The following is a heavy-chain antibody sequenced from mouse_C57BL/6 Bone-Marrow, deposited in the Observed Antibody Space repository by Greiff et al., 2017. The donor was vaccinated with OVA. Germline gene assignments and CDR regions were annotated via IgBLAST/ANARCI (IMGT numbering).Heavy chain of an antibody. CDR2: IDPSDSET. CDR3: AKSFPYYSIAWCAY. J-gene: IGHJ3*01. D-gene: IGHD2-5*01. Sequence: VQLQQPGAELVRPGSSVKLSCKASGYTFTSYWMHWVKQRPIQGLEWIGNIDPSDSETHYNQKFKDKATLTVDKSSSTAYMQLSSLTSEDSAVYYCAKSFPYYSIAWCAYRGQGTLVTVSA. V-gene: IGHV1-52*01. CDR1: GYTFTSYW.